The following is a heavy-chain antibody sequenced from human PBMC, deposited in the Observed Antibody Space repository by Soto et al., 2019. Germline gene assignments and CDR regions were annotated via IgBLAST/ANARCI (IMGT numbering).Heavy chain of an antibody. J-gene: IGHJ5*02. V-gene: IGHV1-69*13. CDR1: GGTFSSYA. CDR3: ARVVAARPGPLFYNWFDP. D-gene: IGHD6-6*01. CDR2: IIPIFGTA. Sequence: SVKVSCKASGGTFSSYAISWVRQAPGQGLEWMGGIIPIFGTANYAQKFQGRVTITADESTSTAYMELSSLRSEDTAVYYCARVVAARPGPLFYNWFDPWGQGTLVTAPQ.